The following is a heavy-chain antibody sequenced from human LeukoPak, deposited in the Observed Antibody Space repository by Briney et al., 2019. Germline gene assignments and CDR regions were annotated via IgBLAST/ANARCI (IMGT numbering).Heavy chain of an antibody. CDR3: ARDPYYDSSGYHYFDY. V-gene: IGHV4-4*07. D-gene: IGHD3-22*01. J-gene: IGHJ4*02. CDR1: GGSISSYY. CDR2: IYTSGST. Sequence: SETLSLTCTVSGGSISSYYWSWIRQPAGKGLEWIGRIYTSGSTNYNPSLKSRVTMSVDTSKNQSSLKLSSVTAADTAVYYCARDPYYDSSGYHYFDYWGQGTLVTVSS.